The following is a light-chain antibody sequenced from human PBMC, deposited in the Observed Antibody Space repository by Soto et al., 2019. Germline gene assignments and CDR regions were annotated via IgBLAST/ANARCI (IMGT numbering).Light chain of an antibody. J-gene: IGKJ3*01. CDR1: QSISNN. CDR2: GAS. Sequence: EIVMAQSPATLSVSPGERATLSCRASQSISNNLAWYQQKPGQAPRLIVYGASTRATGIPVRFSGSGSGTEFTLTISSLQSEDFAVYYCHQYSTWRRTFSPGTKVDIK. V-gene: IGKV3-15*01. CDR3: HQYSTWRRT.